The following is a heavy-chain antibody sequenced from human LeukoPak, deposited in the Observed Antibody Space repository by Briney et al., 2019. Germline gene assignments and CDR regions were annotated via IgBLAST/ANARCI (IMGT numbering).Heavy chain of an antibody. J-gene: IGHJ4*02. CDR3: ARLMRAGDSSGYS. Sequence: GSLRLSCAASGFTFSSYGMHWVRQAPGKGLEWVAFIRYDGSNKYYADSVKGRFTISRDNSKNTLYLQMNSLRAEDTAVYYCARLMRAGDSSGYSWGQGTLVTVSS. CDR1: GFTFSSYG. CDR2: IRYDGSNK. D-gene: IGHD3-22*01. V-gene: IGHV3-30*02.